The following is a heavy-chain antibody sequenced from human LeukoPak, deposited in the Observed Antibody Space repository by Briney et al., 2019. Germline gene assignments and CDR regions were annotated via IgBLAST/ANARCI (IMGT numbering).Heavy chain of an antibody. CDR2: ISYSGGST. D-gene: IGHD1-26*01. V-gene: IGHV3-23*01. CDR1: GFTFSSYA. J-gene: IGHJ4*02. Sequence: AGGSLRLSCAASGFTFSSYAMSWVRQAPGKGLEWVSSISYSGGSTYYADSVKGRFTISRDNSQNTLYLQMNTLRAEDTAVYYCAKGVGTTKGYFDYWGQGTLVTVSS. CDR3: AKGVGTTKGYFDY.